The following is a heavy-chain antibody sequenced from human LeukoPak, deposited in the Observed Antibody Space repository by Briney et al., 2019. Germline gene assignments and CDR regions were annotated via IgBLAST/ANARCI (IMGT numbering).Heavy chain of an antibody. CDR1: GGTFSSYA. CDR3: ARGPWELLYYFNY. J-gene: IGHJ4*02. D-gene: IGHD1-26*01. Sequence: SVKVSCKASGGTFSSYAISWVRQAPGQGLEWMGRIIPIFGTANYAQKFQGRVTITTDESTSTAYMELSSLRSEDTAVYYCARGPWELLYYFNYWGQGTLVTVSS. CDR2: IIPIFGTA. V-gene: IGHV1-69*05.